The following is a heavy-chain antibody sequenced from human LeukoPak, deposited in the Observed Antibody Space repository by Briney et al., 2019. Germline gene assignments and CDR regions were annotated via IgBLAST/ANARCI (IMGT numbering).Heavy chain of an antibody. V-gene: IGHV4-59*01. CDR1: GGSISSYY. CDR3: GRGHYEFGELANWFDP. J-gene: IGHJ5*02. D-gene: IGHD3-10*01. Sequence: KPSETLSLTCTVSGGSISSYYWSWIRQPRGKGLEWIGYIYYSGSTNYNPSLKSRVTISVDTSKNQFSLKLSSVTAADTAVYYCGRGHYEFGELANWFDPWGQGTLVTVSS. CDR2: IYYSGST.